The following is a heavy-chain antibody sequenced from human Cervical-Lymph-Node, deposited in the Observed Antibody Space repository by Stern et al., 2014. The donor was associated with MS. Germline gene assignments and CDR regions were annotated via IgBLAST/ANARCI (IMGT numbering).Heavy chain of an antibody. CDR1: GGSITRTNW. V-gene: IGHV4-4*02. J-gene: IGHJ4*02. Sequence: QVQLQESGPGLVKPSGTLSLTCTVSGGSITRTNWWTWVRQSPGKGLEWIGEIYHSGTTNYTPSLKSRVTISMARPKNPFPLELNSVTAADTAVYYCARAPYFYDSGSFGWGQGILVTVSS. D-gene: IGHD3-10*01. CDR3: ARAPYFYDSGSFG. CDR2: IYHSGTT.